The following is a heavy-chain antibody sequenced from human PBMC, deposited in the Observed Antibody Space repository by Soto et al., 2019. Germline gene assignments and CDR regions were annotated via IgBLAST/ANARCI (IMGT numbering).Heavy chain of an antibody. D-gene: IGHD3-10*01. CDR3: AKNSGWFNT. Sequence: GGSLRLSCAASGFPFSSTDMTWVRQAPGKWLDWVSTIDGSGGTTYYADSVKGRFTISRDNSMNTVYLQMNSLRADDTALYYCAKNSGWFNTWGQGXLVTVSS. J-gene: IGHJ5*02. CDR2: IDGSGGTT. CDR1: GFPFSSTD. V-gene: IGHV3-23*01.